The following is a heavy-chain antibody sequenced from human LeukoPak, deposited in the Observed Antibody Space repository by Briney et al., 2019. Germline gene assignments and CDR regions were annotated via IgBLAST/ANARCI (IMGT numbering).Heavy chain of an antibody. CDR2: INPSGGST. CDR1: GYTFTSYY. J-gene: IGHJ5*02. Sequence: ASVKVSCKASGYTFTSYYMHWVRQAPGQGLEWMGIINPSGGSTSYAQKFQGRVTVTRDTSTSTVYMELSSLRSEDTAVYYCARDFRDCSGGSCYSDWFDPWGQGTLVTVSS. V-gene: IGHV1-46*01. CDR3: ARDFRDCSGGSCYSDWFDP. D-gene: IGHD2-15*01.